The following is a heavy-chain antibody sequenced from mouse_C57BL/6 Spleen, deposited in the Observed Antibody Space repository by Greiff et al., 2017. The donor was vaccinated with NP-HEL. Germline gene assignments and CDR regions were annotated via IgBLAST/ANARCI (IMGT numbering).Heavy chain of an antibody. Sequence: DVQLQESGPELVKPGASVKISCKASGYSFTGYYMHWVKQSHGNILDWIGYIYPYNGVSSYNQKFKGKATLTVDKSSSTAYMELRSLTSEDSAVYYCASSFITTVVAYFDYGGQGTTLTVSS. V-gene: IGHV1-31*01. CDR2: IYPYNGVS. J-gene: IGHJ2*01. D-gene: IGHD1-1*01. CDR1: GYSFTGYY. CDR3: ASSFITTVVAYFDY.